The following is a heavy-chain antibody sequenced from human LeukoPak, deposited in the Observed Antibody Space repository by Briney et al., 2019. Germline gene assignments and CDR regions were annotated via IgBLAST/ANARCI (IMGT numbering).Heavy chain of an antibody. D-gene: IGHD5-12*01. V-gene: IGHV3-23*01. CDR2: ISGSGGTT. CDR1: GFTFSIYA. J-gene: IGHJ4*02. CDR3: AKDRWGYSGYGSFDS. Sequence: GVSLRLSCAASGFTFSIYAMIWVRQARGKGLEWGSGISGSGGTTYYADSVKGRLPSCRNNSKNTLYLQMNSLRAEDTAVYYCAKDRWGYSGYGSFDSWGQGTLVTVSS.